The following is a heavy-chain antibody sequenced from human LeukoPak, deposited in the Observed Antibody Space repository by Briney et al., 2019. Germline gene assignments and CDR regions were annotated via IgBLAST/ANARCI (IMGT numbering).Heavy chain of an antibody. CDR1: GGSISSYY. J-gene: IGHJ6*02. V-gene: IGHV4-59*08. Sequence: SETLSLTCTVSGGSISSYYWSWIRQPPGKGLERIGYIYYSGSTNYNPSLKSRVTISVDTSKNQFSLKLSSVTAADTAVYYCARLDYGGNSPCYYYYGMDVWGQGTTVTVSS. CDR3: ARLDYGGNSPCYYYYGMDV. D-gene: IGHD4-23*01. CDR2: IYYSGST.